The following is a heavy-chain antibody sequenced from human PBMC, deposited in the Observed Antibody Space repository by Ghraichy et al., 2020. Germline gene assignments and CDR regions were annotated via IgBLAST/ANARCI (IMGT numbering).Heavy chain of an antibody. J-gene: IGHJ6*02. V-gene: IGHV5-51*01. CDR3: ALQASSPRFGMDV. CDR2: IYPGDSDT. D-gene: IGHD6-13*01. Sequence: GESLNISCKGSGYSFTSYWIGWVRQMPGKGLEWMGIIYPGDSDTRYSPSFQGQVTISADKSISTAYLQWSSLKASDTAMYYCALQASSPRFGMDVWGQGTTVTVSS. CDR1: GYSFTSYW.